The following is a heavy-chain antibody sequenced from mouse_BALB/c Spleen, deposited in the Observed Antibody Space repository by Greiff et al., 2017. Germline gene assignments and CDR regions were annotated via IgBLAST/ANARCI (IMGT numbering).Heavy chain of an antibody. Sequence: EVKLVESGGGLVKPGGSLKLSCAASGFTFSDYYMYWVRQTPEKRLEWVATISYGGSYTYYPDSVKGRFTISRDNAKNNLYLQMSSLKSEDTAMYYCARDGDYDDGFAYWGQGTLVTVSA. D-gene: IGHD2-4*01. CDR3: ARDGDYDDGFAY. CDR1: GFTFSDYY. J-gene: IGHJ3*01. CDR2: ISYGGSYT. V-gene: IGHV5-4*02.